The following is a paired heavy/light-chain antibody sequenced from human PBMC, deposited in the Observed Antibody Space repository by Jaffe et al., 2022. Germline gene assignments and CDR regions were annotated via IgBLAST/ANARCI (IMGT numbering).Heavy chain of an antibody. V-gene: IGHV6-1*01. D-gene: IGHD3-10*01. CDR2: TYYRSKFYN. J-gene: IGHJ3*02. CDR1: GDSVSSNSAT. Sequence: QVRLQQSGPGLVKPSQTLSLTCAISGDSVSSNSATWNWIRQSPSRGLEWLGRTYYRSKFYNEYAVSVKGRITINPDTSKNQFSLQMNSVTPEDTAMYYCARDDYIRAYRVGFDIWGQGTMVTVSS. CDR3: ARDDYIRAYRVGFDI.
Light chain of an antibody. CDR3: QQYGSSPRT. CDR2: GTS. J-gene: IGKJ1*01. V-gene: IGKV3-20*01. CDR1: QSVATTD. Sequence: EIVLTQSPGTLSLSPGERATLSCRASQSVATTDLAWYQQKPGQAPRLLIFGTSSRATGIPDRFSGSGSGTDFTLTISRLEPEDFAVYYCQQYGSSPRTFGQGTKVEIK.